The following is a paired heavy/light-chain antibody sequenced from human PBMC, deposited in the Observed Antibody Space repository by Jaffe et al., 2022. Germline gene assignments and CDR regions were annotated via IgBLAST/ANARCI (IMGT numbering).Heavy chain of an antibody. CDR3: AREYSSTNYYYYYYMDV. J-gene: IGHJ6*03. D-gene: IGHD6-13*01. V-gene: IGHV3-48*03. CDR1: GFTFSSYE. Sequence: EVQLVEAGGDLVQPGGSLRLSCVASGFTFSSYEMNWVRQAPGKGLEWVSYITSSGSTKYYGDSVKGRFTISRDNAKNSLYLQMNSLRAEDTAVYYCAREYSSTNYYYYYYMDVWGKGTTVTVSS. CDR2: ITSSGSTK.
Light chain of an antibody. CDR1: SSNIGAGYD. Sequence: QSVLTQPPSVSGAPGQRVTISCTGRSSNIGAGYDVHWYQQLPGTAPKLLIYGNNNRPSGVPDRFSGSKSGTSASLAITGLQAEDEADYYCQSYDNSLSGRVFGGGTKLTVL. CDR2: GNN. V-gene: IGLV1-40*01. J-gene: IGLJ3*02. CDR3: QSYDNSLSGRV.